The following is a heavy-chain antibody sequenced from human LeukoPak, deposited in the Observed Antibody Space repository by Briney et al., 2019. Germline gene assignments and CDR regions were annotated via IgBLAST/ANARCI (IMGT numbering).Heavy chain of an antibody. CDR1: GFTFDDYA. CDR3: AKDTRTGYSGALDY. D-gene: IGHD1-26*01. Sequence: GGSLRLSCAASGFTFDDYAMHWVRQAPGKGLEWVSCISWDSSTKAYADSVKGRFTISRDNAKNSLYLQMNSLRAEDTALYYCAKDTRTGYSGALDYWGQGTLVTVSS. V-gene: IGHV3-9*01. J-gene: IGHJ4*02. CDR2: ISWDSSTK.